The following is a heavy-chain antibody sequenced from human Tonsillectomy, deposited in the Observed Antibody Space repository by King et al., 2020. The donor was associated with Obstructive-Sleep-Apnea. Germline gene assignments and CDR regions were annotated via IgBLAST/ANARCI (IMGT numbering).Heavy chain of an antibody. J-gene: IGHJ5*01. V-gene: IGHV4-59*01. Sequence: VQLQESGPGLVKPSETLSLTCTVSGGSIGTYYWSWIRQPPGKGLEWMGYIYYSGSSIYRPSLKSRVTISVDTSKNQFSLKLSSVTAADTAVYYCARAPYGSGIIDWFDSWGQGALVTVSS. CDR2: IYYSGSS. D-gene: IGHD3-10*01. CDR1: GGSIGTYY. CDR3: ARAPYGSGIIDWFDS.